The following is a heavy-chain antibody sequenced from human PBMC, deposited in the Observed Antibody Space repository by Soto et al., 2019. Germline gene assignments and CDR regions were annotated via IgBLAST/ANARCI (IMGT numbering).Heavy chain of an antibody. Sequence: EVQLLESGGGLVQPGGSLRLSCAASGFTFSSYAMSWVRQAPGKGLEWVSAISGSGGSTYYADSVKGRFTISRDNSKNTLYLQMNSLRAEDTAVYYCAKGSVVVIQKYYSGMAVWGQGTTVTVSS. CDR3: AKGSVVVIQKYYSGMAV. CDR1: GFTFSSYA. CDR2: ISGSGGST. D-gene: IGHD3-22*01. V-gene: IGHV3-23*01. J-gene: IGHJ6*02.